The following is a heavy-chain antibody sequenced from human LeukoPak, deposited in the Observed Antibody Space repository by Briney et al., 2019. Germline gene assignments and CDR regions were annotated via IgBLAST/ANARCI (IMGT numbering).Heavy chain of an antibody. CDR2: INGDGSWT. Sequence: GGSLRLSCAASGNYWMHWVRQAPGKGLEWVSHINGDGSWTTYADSVKGRFTISKDNAKNTVYLQMNNLRAEDTAVYYCVSFYETYWGRGTLVIVSS. D-gene: IGHD2-2*01. CDR1: GNYW. CDR3: VSFYETY. J-gene: IGHJ4*02. V-gene: IGHV3-74*01.